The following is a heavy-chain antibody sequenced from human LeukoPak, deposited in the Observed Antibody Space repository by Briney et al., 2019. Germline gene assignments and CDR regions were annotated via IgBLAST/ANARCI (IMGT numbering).Heavy chain of an antibody. CDR2: IYYSGST. J-gene: IGHJ3*02. Sequence: PGGSLRLSCAASGFIVSDNYMSWIRQPPGKGLEWIGSIYYSGSTYYNPSLKSRVTISVDTSKNQVSLKLSSVTAADTAVFYCARPEYYYDSSGATRRAFDIWGQGTMVTVSS. CDR1: GFIVSDNY. D-gene: IGHD3-22*01. CDR3: ARPEYYYDSSGATRRAFDI. V-gene: IGHV4-39*01.